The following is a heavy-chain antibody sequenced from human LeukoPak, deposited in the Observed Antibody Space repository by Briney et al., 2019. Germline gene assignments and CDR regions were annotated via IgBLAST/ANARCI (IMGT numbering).Heavy chain of an antibody. Sequence: ASVKVSCKASGYTFIGYYIHWVRQAPGQGLEWMGWINPNSGVTYYAQKFQGRVTMTRDTSITTAYMELSRLRSDDTAVYYCTIGPADYGDSSFDYWGQGTLVTVSS. CDR1: GYTFIGYY. CDR3: TIGPADYGDSSFDY. J-gene: IGHJ4*02. CDR2: INPNSGVT. V-gene: IGHV1-2*02. D-gene: IGHD4-17*01.